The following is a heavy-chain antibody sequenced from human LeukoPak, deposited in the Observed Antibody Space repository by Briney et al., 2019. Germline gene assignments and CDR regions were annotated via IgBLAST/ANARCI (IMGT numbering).Heavy chain of an antibody. D-gene: IGHD2-2*01. CDR3: ATDLGEIVPAAKGPRGDYCYGMDV. Sequence: SVKVSCKVSGYTLTELSTHWVRQAPGKGLEWMGGFDPEDGETIYAQKFQGRVTMTEDTSTDTAYMELNSLRSDDTAVYYCATDLGEIVPAAKGPRGDYCYGMDVWGQGTTVTVSS. CDR1: GYTLTELS. J-gene: IGHJ6*02. V-gene: IGHV1-24*01. CDR2: FDPEDGET.